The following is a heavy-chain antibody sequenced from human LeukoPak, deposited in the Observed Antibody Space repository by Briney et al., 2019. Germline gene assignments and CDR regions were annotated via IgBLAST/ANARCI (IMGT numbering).Heavy chain of an antibody. D-gene: IGHD1-1*01. CDR2: ILYSGTT. CDR3: ARVGDWNDLVY. CDR1: GGSISPYY. Sequence: SETLSPTCTVSGGSISPYYWSWIRQTPGKGLEWIGYILYSGTTTNYNPSLKSRVTISVDTSKNQFSLKLSSVTAADTAVYYCARVGDWNDLVYWGQGTLVTVSS. J-gene: IGHJ4*02. V-gene: IGHV4-59*01.